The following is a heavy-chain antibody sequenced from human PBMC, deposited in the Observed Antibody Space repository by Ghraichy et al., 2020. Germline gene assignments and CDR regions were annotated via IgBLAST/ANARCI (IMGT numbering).Heavy chain of an antibody. D-gene: IGHD3-22*01. V-gene: IGHV4-34*01. Sequence: SETLSLTCAVYGGSFSGYYWSWIRQPPGKGLEWIGEINHSGSTNYNPSLKSRVTISVDTSKNQFSLKLSSVTAADTAVYYCASYYYDSSGYYSYFQHWGQGTLVTVSS. CDR1: GGSFSGYY. CDR3: ASYYYDSSGYYSYFQH. CDR2: INHSGST. J-gene: IGHJ1*01.